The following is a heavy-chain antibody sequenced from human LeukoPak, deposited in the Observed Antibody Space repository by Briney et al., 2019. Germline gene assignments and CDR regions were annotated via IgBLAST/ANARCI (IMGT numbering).Heavy chain of an antibody. CDR3: ARPVVAATWYWFGP. CDR1: GYTCTSYH. J-gene: IGHJ5*02. CDR2: INPNSGGT. V-gene: IGHV1-2*02. Sequence: ASVKVSCKASGYTCTSYHMHWVRQAPGQGLEWMGWINPNSGGTNYAQKFQGRVTMTRDTSISTAYMELSRLRSDDTAVYYCARPVVAATWYWFGPWGHVTLVTVSS. D-gene: IGHD2-15*01.